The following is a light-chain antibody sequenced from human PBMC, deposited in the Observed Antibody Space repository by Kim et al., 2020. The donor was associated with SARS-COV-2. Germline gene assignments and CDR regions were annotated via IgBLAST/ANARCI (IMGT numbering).Light chain of an antibody. CDR1: RSVSSSY. J-gene: IGKJ1*01. CDR3: RQYGSSPGT. V-gene: IGKV3-20*01. CDR2: GAS. Sequence: SPGERSTLSCRASRSVSSSYLAWYQQKPGQAPRLLIYGASSRATGIPDRFSGSGAGTGFTLTISRLEPEDFAVYYCRQYGSSPGTFGQGTKVDIK.